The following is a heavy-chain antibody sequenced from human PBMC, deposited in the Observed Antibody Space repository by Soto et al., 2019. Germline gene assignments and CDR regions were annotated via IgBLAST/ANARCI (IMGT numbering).Heavy chain of an antibody. V-gene: IGHV4-39*01. CDR3: VRYVRSGLYYVDY. D-gene: IGHD3-10*02. CDR2: TYYNGNA. J-gene: IGHJ4*02. CDR1: GGSIDRSNYY. Sequence: SETLSLTCTVSGGSIDRSNYYWDWLRQPPGKGLEWIGTTYYNGNAYYNPSLKSRVTMSVDTSKNQFSLKLISVTAADTAVYYCVRYVRSGLYYVDYWGLGTLVTVS.